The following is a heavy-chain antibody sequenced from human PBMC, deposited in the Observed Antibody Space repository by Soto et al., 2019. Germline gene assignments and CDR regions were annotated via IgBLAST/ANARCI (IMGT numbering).Heavy chain of an antibody. D-gene: IGHD2-2*01. CDR3: ARGRKELLLAYHHYYGMDG. J-gene: IGHJ6*02. CDR2: INHSGST. CDR1: GGSFNGYY. Sequence: PSETLSLTCAVYGGSFNGYYWSWIRQPPGKGLEWIGEINHSGSTNYNPSLKSRVTISVDMSKNQFSLKLTSVTAADTAVYYCARGRKELLLAYHHYYGMDGWGQGPTVTVSS. V-gene: IGHV4-34*01.